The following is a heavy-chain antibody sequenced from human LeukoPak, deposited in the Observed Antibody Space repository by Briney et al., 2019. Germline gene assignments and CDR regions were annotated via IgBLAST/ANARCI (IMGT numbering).Heavy chain of an antibody. V-gene: IGHV4-59*08. J-gene: IGHJ4*02. D-gene: IGHD5-18*01. CDR3: ARRAPYSYEWSTLDY. CDR1: GGSISSYY. CDR2: IYYSGST. Sequence: SETLSLTCTVSGGSISSYYWSWIRQPAGKGLEWIGYIYYSGSTNYNPSLKSRVTISVDTSKNQFSLKLSSVTAADTAVYYCARRAPYSYEWSTLDYWGQGTLVTVSS.